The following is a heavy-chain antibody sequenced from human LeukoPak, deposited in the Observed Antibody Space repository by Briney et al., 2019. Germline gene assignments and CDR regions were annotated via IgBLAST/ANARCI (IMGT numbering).Heavy chain of an antibody. J-gene: IGHJ3*02. D-gene: IGHD3-22*01. CDR1: GGSISSYY. Sequence: SETLSLTCTVSGGSISSYYWSWIRQPAGKGLEWIGRIYTSGSTNHNPSLKSRVTMSVDTSKNQFSLKLSSVTAADTAVYYCARVPYYYDSSGYYLLDAFDIWGQGTMVTVSS. CDR2: IYTSGST. CDR3: ARVPYYYDSSGYYLLDAFDI. V-gene: IGHV4-4*07.